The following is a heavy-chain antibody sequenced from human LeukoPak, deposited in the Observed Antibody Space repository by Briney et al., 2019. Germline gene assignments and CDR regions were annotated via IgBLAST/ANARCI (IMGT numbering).Heavy chain of an antibody. V-gene: IGHV3-48*04. Sequence: GGSLRLSCAASGFTFSSYSMNWVSQAPGKGLEWVSYISSSSSTIYYADSVKGRFTISRDNAKNSLYLQMNSLRAEDTAVYYCARDPVSWGQGTLVTVSS. J-gene: IGHJ5*02. CDR3: ARDPVS. CDR2: ISSSSSTI. CDR1: GFTFSSYS.